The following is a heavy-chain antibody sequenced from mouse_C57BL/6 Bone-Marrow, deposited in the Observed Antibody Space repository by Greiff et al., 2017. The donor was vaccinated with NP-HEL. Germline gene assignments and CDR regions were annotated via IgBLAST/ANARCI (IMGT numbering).Heavy chain of an antibody. CDR3: ARSLTGTRFAY. Sequence: VQLQQPGAELVRPGSSVKLSCKASGYTFTSYWMDWVKQRPGQGLEWIGNIYPSDSETHYNQKFKDKATLTVDKSSSTAYMQLSSLTSEDSAVYYCARSLTGTRFAYWGQGTLVTVSA. J-gene: IGHJ3*01. CDR2: IYPSDSET. V-gene: IGHV1-61*01. D-gene: IGHD4-1*01. CDR1: GYTFTSYW.